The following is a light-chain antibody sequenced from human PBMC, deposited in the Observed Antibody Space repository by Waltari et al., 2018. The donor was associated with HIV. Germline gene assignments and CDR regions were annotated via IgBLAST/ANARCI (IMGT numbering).Light chain of an antibody. CDR2: EVT. Sequence: GSPGQSITFSCGGTSSDVGAYNYVSWYQQHPGKAPKLVIYEVTHRPSGVSNRFSASKSGNTASLTISGLQAEDEADYYCASYTSSSPLIFGTGTKVTVL. CDR3: ASYTSSSPLI. J-gene: IGLJ1*01. CDR1: SSDVGAYNY. V-gene: IGLV2-14*01.